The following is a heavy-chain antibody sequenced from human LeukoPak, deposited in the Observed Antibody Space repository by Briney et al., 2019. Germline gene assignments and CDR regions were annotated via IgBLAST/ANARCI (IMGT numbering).Heavy chain of an antibody. CDR1: GYTFTSYA. J-gene: IGHJ4*02. CDR2: ISAYNGDT. Sequence: GASVKVSCKASGYTFTSYAISWMRQAPGQGLEWMGWISAYNGDTNYAQKFQGRVTMTTDTSTSTAYMEVRSLRSDDTAMYYCARDPSNSSGWRAHFDYWGQGTLVTVSS. V-gene: IGHV1-18*01. D-gene: IGHD6-19*01. CDR3: ARDPSNSSGWRAHFDY.